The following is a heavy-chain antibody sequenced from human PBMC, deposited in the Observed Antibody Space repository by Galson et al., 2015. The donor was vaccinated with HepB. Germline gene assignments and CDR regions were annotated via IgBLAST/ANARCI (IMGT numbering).Heavy chain of an antibody. V-gene: IGHV4-31*03. CDR1: GGSISSGGYY. CDR2: IYYSGST. J-gene: IGHJ4*02. Sequence: TLSLTCTVSGGSISSGGYYWSWIRQHPGKGLEWIGYIYYSGSTYYNPSLKSRVTISVDTSKNQFFLKLSSVTAADTAVYYCARTVCYGATCQTWLAYFDYWGQGTQVTVSS. D-gene: IGHD4/OR15-4a*01. CDR3: ARTVCYGATCQTWLAYFDY.